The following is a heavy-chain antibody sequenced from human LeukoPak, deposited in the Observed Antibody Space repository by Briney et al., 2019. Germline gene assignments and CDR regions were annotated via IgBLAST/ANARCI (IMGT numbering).Heavy chain of an antibody. D-gene: IGHD3-22*01. V-gene: IGHV3-30-3*01. CDR1: GFTFSSYN. J-gene: IGHJ4*02. CDR2: ISNDGTNK. CDR3: ARVYGRSGYYYFDH. Sequence: GGSLSLSCAASGFTFSSYNMHWVRQAPGKGLEWVAVISNDGTNKYYADSVKGRFIISRDNSKNTLYLQMNSLRAEDTAVYYCARVYGRSGYYYFDHWGQGTLVTVSS.